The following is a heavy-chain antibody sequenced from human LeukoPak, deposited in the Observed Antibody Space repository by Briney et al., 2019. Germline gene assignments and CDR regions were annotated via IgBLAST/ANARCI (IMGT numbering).Heavy chain of an antibody. CDR3: ARVTANVVVTTAWFDP. CDR2: MFHSGSS. J-gene: IGHJ5*02. Sequence: PSETLSLTCTVSGYSISRGYYWGRIRQPPGKGLEWIGSMFHSGSSHYNPSLKSRVTISVDTSKNQFSLKLSSVTAADTAVYYCARVTANVVVTTAWFDPWGPGTLVTVSP. D-gene: IGHD2-21*02. CDR1: GYSISRGYY. V-gene: IGHV4-38-2*02.